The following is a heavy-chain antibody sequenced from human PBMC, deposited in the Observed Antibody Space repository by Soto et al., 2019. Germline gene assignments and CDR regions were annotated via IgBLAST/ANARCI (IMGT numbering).Heavy chain of an antibody. V-gene: IGHV1-18*01. CDR1: GYTFINYG. CDR3: ARVGGAVVTADY. J-gene: IGHJ4*02. D-gene: IGHD1-26*01. CDR2: INPDNGNT. Sequence: QVQLVQSGPEVKKPGALVKVSCKTSGYTFINYGISWVRQAPGQGLEWMGWINPDNGNTNFAQRLQGRGTMTADRSTSTAYMELRSLRFDDTAMYYCARVGGAVVTADYWGQGTLVTVSS.